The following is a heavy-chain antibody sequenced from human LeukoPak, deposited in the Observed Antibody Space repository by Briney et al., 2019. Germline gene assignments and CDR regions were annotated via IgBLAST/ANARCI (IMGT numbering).Heavy chain of an antibody. CDR2: INTNTGNP. CDR3: ARVPFVVVGVTGNWFDP. J-gene: IGHJ5*02. Sequence: ASVKVSCKDSGYTFTSYAMNRVRQAPGQGLEWMGWINTNTGNPTYAQGFTGRFVFSLDTFVSTAYLQISSLKADDTAVYYCARVPFVVVGVTGNWFDPWGQGTLVTVSS. V-gene: IGHV7-4-1*02. D-gene: IGHD2-2*01. CDR1: GYTFTSYA.